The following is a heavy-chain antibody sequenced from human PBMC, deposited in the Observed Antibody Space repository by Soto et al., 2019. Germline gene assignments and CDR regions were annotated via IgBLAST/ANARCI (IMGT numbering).Heavy chain of an antibody. CDR2: TSAYTGNP. CDR3: ARAPESRSITIFGVVYESV. CDR1: GYTLPSYG. D-gene: IGHD3-3*01. V-gene: IGHV1-18*01. J-gene: IGHJ4*02. Sequence: QVQLVQSGAEVKKPGASVKVSSMASGYTLPSYGSSWLRQAPEQGLGVMECTSAYTGNPNSAQKLQGRVTMTTDTSTSTAYMELRSLRSDDTAVYYCARAPESRSITIFGVVYESVWGQGTLVTVSS.